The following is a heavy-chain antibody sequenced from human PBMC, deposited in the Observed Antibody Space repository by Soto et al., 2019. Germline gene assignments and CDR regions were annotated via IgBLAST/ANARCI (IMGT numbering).Heavy chain of an antibody. V-gene: IGHV3-48*02. Sequence: EVQLVESGGGLVQPGGSLRLSCAASGFTFSSYSMNWVRQAPGKGLEWVSYISSSSSTIYYADSVKGRFTISRDNAKNSLYLQMNSLRDEDTAVYYXAXVQXGDXAYXXXGMDVWGXGTTVTVSS. CDR2: ISSSSSTI. CDR3: AXVQXGDXAYXXXGMDV. CDR1: GFTFSSYS. J-gene: IGHJ6*01. D-gene: IGHD4-17*01.